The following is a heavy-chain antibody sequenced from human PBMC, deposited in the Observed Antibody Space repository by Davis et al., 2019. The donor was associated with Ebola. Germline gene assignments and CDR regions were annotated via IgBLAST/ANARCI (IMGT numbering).Heavy chain of an antibody. D-gene: IGHD3-10*01. J-gene: IGHJ6*02. V-gene: IGHV5-51*01. CDR3: ARLRSSGVDV. Sequence: PGRSLRLSCKGSGYSFTSYWIGWVRQMPGKGLEWMGIIYPGDSDTRYSPSFQGQVTISADKSISTAYLQWSSLKASNTAMYYCARLRSSGVDVWGQGTTVTVSS. CDR2: IYPGDSDT. CDR1: GYSFTSYW.